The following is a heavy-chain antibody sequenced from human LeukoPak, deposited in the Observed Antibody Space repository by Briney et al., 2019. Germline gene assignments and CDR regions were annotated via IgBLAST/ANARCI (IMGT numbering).Heavy chain of an antibody. Sequence: ASVKVSCKASGYTFTDYYMHWVRQAPGQGLEWMGWINPNSGGTNFAQKFQGRIAMTRDTSISTAYMELGSLRSDDTAVYYCARARWQLVPYFDSWGQGTLVTVSS. V-gene: IGHV1-2*02. J-gene: IGHJ4*02. CDR1: GYTFTDYY. D-gene: IGHD6-6*01. CDR3: ARARWQLVPYFDS. CDR2: INPNSGGT.